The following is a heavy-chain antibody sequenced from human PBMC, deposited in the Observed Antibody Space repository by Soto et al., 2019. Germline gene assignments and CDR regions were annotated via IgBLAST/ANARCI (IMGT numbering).Heavy chain of an antibody. CDR3: ARFEGTIPVFGY. CDR2: ISSSSSYI. V-gene: IGHV3-21*01. Sequence: EVQLVESGGGLVKPGGSLRLSCAASGFTFSSYSMNWVRQAPGKGLEWVSSISSSSSYIYYADSVKGRFTISRDNAKNSLYLQMNSLRAEDTAVYYCARFEGTIPVFGYWGQGTLVTVSS. J-gene: IGHJ4*02. D-gene: IGHD1-1*01. CDR1: GFTFSSYS.